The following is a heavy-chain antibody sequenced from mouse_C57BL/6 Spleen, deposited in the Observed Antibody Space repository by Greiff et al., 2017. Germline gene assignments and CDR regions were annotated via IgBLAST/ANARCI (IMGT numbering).Heavy chain of an antibody. V-gene: IGHV1-85*01. J-gene: IGHJ2*01. CDR3: ARGGDRTEKNYFDY. Sequence: QVQLQQSGPELVKPGASVKLSCTASGYTFTSYYINWVKQRPGPGLEWIGWIYPGNGSTKYNEQFKGKATLTVDTSSSTAYMQLHSLTSEDSAVYFCARGGDRTEKNYFDYWGQGTTLTVSS. CDR2: IYPGNGST. D-gene: IGHD2-13*01. CDR1: GYTFTSYY.